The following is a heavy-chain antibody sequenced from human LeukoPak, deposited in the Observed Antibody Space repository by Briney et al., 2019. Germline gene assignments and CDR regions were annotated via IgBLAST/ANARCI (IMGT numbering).Heavy chain of an antibody. D-gene: IGHD6-13*01. V-gene: IGHV3-74*01. Sequence: PGGSLRLSCAASGFTFSSNWMHCVRQAPGKGLVWVSRINSDGSSTTYADSVKGRFTISRDNAKNTLYLQMNSLRADDTAVYYCASSRYINNWGIWGQGTMVTVSS. J-gene: IGHJ3*02. CDR3: ASSRYINNWGI. CDR2: INSDGSST. CDR1: GFTFSSNW.